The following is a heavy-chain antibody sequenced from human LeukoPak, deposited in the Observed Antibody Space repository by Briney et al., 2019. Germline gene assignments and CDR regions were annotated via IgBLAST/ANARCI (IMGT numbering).Heavy chain of an antibody. D-gene: IGHD2-15*01. Sequence: SETLSLTCAVYGGSFSGYYWSWIRQPPGKGLEWIGEINHSGSTNYNPSLKSRVTISVDTSKNQFSLKLSSVTAADTAVYYCARGGLGYCSGGSCYHYYYGMDVWGQGTTVTVSS. CDR2: INHSGST. CDR3: ARGGLGYCSGGSCYHYYYGMDV. J-gene: IGHJ6*02. V-gene: IGHV4-34*01. CDR1: GGSFSGYY.